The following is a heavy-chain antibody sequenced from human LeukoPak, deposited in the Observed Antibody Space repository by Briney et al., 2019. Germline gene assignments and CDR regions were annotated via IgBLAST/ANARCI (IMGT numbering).Heavy chain of an antibody. J-gene: IGHJ4*02. V-gene: IGHV3-23*01. CDR2: ISGNGGST. Sequence: PGGSLRLSCAASGFTFSSYEMNWVRQAPGTGLEWVSAISGNGGSTYYADSVKGRFTISRDNSKNTLSLQMNSLRAEDTAVYYCAKGIELWLAYFDHWGQGTLVTASS. D-gene: IGHD5-18*01. CDR3: AKGIELWLAYFDH. CDR1: GFTFSSYE.